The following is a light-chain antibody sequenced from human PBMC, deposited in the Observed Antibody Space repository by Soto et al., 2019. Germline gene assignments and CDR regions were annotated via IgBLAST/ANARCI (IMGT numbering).Light chain of an antibody. J-gene: IGKJ4*01. CDR1: QGISSY. CDR2: AAS. Sequence: DIQMTQSPSSLSAFVGDRVTITCRASQGISSYLAWYQQKPGRVPKLLIYAASTLQSGVPSRFSGSGSGTDFTLTISSLQPEDVASYYCQKYNSAPLTFGGGTKVEIK. V-gene: IGKV1-27*01. CDR3: QKYNSAPLT.